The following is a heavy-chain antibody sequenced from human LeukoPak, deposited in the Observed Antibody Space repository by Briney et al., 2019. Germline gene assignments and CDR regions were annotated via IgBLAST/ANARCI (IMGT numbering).Heavy chain of an antibody. D-gene: IGHD3-22*01. CDR2: IYYSGST. CDR1: GGSISSSSYY. Sequence: SETLSLTCTVSGGSISSSSYYWGWIRQPPGKGLEWIGSIYYSGSTYYNPSLKSRVTISVDTSKNQFSLKLSSVTAADTAVYYCARRYYYDSSGYRLTYFDYWGQGTLVTVSS. CDR3: ARRYYYDSSGYRLTYFDY. J-gene: IGHJ4*02. V-gene: IGHV4-39*01.